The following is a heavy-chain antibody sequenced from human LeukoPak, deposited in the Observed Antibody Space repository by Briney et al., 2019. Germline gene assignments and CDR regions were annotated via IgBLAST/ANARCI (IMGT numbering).Heavy chain of an antibody. J-gene: IGHJ5*02. Sequence: GGSLRLSCAASGFTFSSYAMSWVRQAPGKGLEWVSGLSASGGLTYYSDSVKGRFTISRHNAKNSLYLQMNSLRAEDTAVYYCARDSSGWYRWFDPWGQGTLVTVSS. CDR1: GFTFSSYA. CDR3: ARDSSGWYRWFDP. V-gene: IGHV3-23*01. D-gene: IGHD6-19*01. CDR2: LSASGGLT.